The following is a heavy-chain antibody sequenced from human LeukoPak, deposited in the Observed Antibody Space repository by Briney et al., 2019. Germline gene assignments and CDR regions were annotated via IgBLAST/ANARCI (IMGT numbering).Heavy chain of an antibody. CDR1: GYTFSSYG. CDR2: ISAYNGNI. CDR3: AREHGSGSYYNPVGFDY. J-gene: IGHJ4*02. Sequence: ALVKVSCKASGYTFSSYGISWVRQAPGQGLEWMGWISAYNGNINYIQKFQGRVTMTTDTSTSTAYMELRSLRSDDTAVYYCAREHGSGSYYNPVGFDYWGQGTLVTVSS. V-gene: IGHV1-18*01. D-gene: IGHD3-10*01.